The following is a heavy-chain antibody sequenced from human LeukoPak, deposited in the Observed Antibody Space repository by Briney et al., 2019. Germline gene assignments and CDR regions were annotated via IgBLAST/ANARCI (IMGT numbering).Heavy chain of an antibody. CDR3: ARGGRAGTNTGNFDY. D-gene: IGHD1-1*01. V-gene: IGHV4-38-2*01. CDR1: GYSISNDYF. J-gene: IGHJ4*02. Sequence: SETLSPTCAVSGYSISNDYFWGWIRQPPGKGLEWIGSIYHSGSTFYNPSLKSRVTILVDTSKNQFSLKLSSVTAADTAVYYCARGGRAGTNTGNFDYWGQGTLVTVSS. CDR2: IYHSGST.